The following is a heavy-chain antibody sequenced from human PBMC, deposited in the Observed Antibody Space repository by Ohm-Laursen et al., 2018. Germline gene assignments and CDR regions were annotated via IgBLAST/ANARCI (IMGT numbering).Heavy chain of an antibody. V-gene: IGHV1-2*02. D-gene: IGHD2-15*01. CDR1: GYTFTGYY. CDR3: ARSDHSGGGFDY. J-gene: IGHJ4*02. Sequence: SSVKVSCNASGYTFTGYYMHWVRQAPGQGLEWMGWINPNSGGTNYAQKFQGRVTMTRDTSISTAYMELSRLRSDDTAVYYCARSDHSGGGFDYWGQGTLVTVSS. CDR2: INPNSGGT.